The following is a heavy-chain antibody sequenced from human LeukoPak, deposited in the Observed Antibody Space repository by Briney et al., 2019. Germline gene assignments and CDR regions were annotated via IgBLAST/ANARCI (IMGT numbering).Heavy chain of an antibody. Sequence: GGSLRLSCAASGFTFSSCAMTWVRQAPGKGLEWVSYISTSGTSIYYADSVKGRFTISRDNAKNSVYLQMDSLRAEDTAVYYCARDLHYYVAMDVWGQGTTVTVSS. D-gene: IGHD3-10*02. CDR1: GFTFSSCA. CDR2: ISTSGTSI. CDR3: ARDLHYYVAMDV. J-gene: IGHJ6*02. V-gene: IGHV3-48*03.